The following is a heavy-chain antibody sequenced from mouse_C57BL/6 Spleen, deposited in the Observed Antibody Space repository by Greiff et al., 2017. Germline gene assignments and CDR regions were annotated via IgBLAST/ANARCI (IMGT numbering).Heavy chain of an antibody. V-gene: IGHV5-9*01. Sequence: EVQLVESGGGLVKPGGSLKLSCAASGFTFSSYTMSWVRQTPEKRLEWVATISGGGGNTYYPDSVKGRFTISRDNAKNTLYLQMSSLRSEDTALYDCARHTTVVERWYFDVWGTGTTVTVSS. CDR3: ARHTTVVERWYFDV. CDR2: ISGGGGNT. D-gene: IGHD1-1*01. CDR1: GFTFSSYT. J-gene: IGHJ1*03.